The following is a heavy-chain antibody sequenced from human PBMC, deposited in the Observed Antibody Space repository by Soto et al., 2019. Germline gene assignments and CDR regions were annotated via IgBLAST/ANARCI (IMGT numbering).Heavy chain of an antibody. Sequence: PGGSLRLSCAASGFTFSSYAMHWVRQAPGKGLEWVAVISYDGSNKYYADSVKGRFTISRDNSKNTLYLQMNGLRAEDTAVYYCARDGAPDSSGFDYWGQGTLVTVPQ. J-gene: IGHJ4*02. CDR1: GFTFSSYA. V-gene: IGHV3-30-3*01. CDR3: ARDGAPDSSGFDY. CDR2: ISYDGSNK. D-gene: IGHD6-19*01.